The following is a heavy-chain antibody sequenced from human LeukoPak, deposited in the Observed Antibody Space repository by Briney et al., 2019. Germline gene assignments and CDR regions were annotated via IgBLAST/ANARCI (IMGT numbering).Heavy chain of an antibody. V-gene: IGHV4-4*07. CDR3: ARGRKWELPFDY. Sequence: SETLSLTCTVPGGSISSYYWSWIRQPAGKGLEWIGRIYTSGSTNYNPSLKSRVTMSVDTSKNQFSLKLSSVTAADTAVYYCARGRKWELPFDYWGQGTLVTVSS. CDR2: IYTSGST. J-gene: IGHJ4*02. D-gene: IGHD1-26*01. CDR1: GGSISSYY.